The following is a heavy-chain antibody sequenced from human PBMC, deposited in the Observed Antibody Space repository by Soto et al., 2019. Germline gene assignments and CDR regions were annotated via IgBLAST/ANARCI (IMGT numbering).Heavy chain of an antibody. CDR1: GGTLSSYT. CDR3: ARGGYCSSTSCSTPDY. Sequence: SVKVSCKASGGTLSSYTINWVRQAPGQGPEWMGRIIPISDITNFAQKFQGRVTITADKSTSTAYMELSSLRSEDTAVYYCARGGYCSSTSCSTPDYWGQGTLVTVSS. D-gene: IGHD2-2*03. V-gene: IGHV1-69*02. CDR2: IIPISDIT. J-gene: IGHJ4*02.